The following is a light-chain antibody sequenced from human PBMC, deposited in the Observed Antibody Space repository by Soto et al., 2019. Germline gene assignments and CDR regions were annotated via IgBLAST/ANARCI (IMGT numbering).Light chain of an antibody. V-gene: IGKV3-20*01. Sequence: EIVLTQSPATLSLSPGERATLSCRASQSVSSSYLAWYQQKPGQAPRLLIYGASSRATGIPDRFSGSGSGTDFTLTISRLEPEEFESDYCQQHGLTCSGGTRWIS. J-gene: IGKJ4*01. CDR3: QQHGLT. CDR1: QSVSSSY. CDR2: GAS.